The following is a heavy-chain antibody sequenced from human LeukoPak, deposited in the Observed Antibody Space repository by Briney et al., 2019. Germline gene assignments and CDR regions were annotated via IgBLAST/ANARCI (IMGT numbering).Heavy chain of an antibody. J-gene: IGHJ3*02. Sequence: PSETLSLTCTVSGGSISSGSYYWSWIRQPPGKGLEWIGYIYYSGSTYYNPSLKSRVTISVDTSKNQFSLKLSSVTAADTAVYYCARHRITIFGVVIVSVGAFDIWGQGTMVTLSS. CDR2: IYYSGST. CDR1: GGSISSGSYY. V-gene: IGHV4-30-4*08. D-gene: IGHD3-3*01. CDR3: ARHRITIFGVVIVSVGAFDI.